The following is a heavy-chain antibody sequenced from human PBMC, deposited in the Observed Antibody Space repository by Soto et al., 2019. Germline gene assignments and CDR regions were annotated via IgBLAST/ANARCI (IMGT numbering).Heavy chain of an antibody. V-gene: IGHV1-2*02. CDR3: ARSLVKVTLTLGY. D-gene: IGHD6-6*01. J-gene: IGHJ4*02. CDR1: GYTFSGYY. Sequence: ASVKVSCKASGYTFSGYYMHWVRQAPGQGLEWMGWINTLSGDTSFPQKFQGRLAITRDTSIDTAFMEVSRLTSDDTAIYYCARSLVKVTLTLGYRGQGTLVTVSS. CDR2: INTLSGDT.